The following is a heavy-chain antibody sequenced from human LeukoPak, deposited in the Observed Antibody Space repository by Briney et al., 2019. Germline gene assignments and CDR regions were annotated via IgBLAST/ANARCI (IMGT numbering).Heavy chain of an antibody. J-gene: IGHJ4*02. CDR2: IYYSGST. V-gene: IGHV4-59*01. D-gene: IGHD2-21*02. Sequence: PSETLSLTCTVSAGSFSSYYWSWIRQPPGKGLEWIAYIYYSGSTNYNPSLKSRVTISVDTSKNQFSLKLSSVTAADTAVYYCARSRTYCGGDCPFDYWGQGTLVTVSS. CDR3: ARSRTYCGGDCPFDY. CDR1: AGSFSSYY.